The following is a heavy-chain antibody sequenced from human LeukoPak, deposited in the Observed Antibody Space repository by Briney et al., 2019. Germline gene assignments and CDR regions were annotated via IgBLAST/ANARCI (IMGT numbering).Heavy chain of an antibody. CDR3: ARGYTAVYYYYGMDV. J-gene: IGHJ6*02. D-gene: IGHD2-2*02. V-gene: IGHV3-21*01. CDR2: ISSSSSYI. Sequence: GGSLRLSCVASGFTFSSYWMTWVRQAPGKGLEWVSSISSSSSYIYYADSVKGRFTISRDNAKNSLYLQMNSLRAEDTAVYYCARGYTAVYYYYGMDVWGQGTTVTVSS. CDR1: GFTFSSYW.